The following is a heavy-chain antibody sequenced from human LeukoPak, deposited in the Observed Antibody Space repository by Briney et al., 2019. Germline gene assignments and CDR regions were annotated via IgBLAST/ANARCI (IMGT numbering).Heavy chain of an antibody. CDR1: GFIFDDYA. CDR3: ARGVRDILSGYYTDYYFYYMDV. J-gene: IGHJ6*03. D-gene: IGHD3-3*01. V-gene: IGHV3-9*01. CDR2: ISWDSDSI. Sequence: GGSLRLPCAASGFIFDDYAMHWVRQAPGKGLEWVSGISWDSDSIDYADSVKGRFTISRDNAKNSLYLQMNSLRAEDTAVYYCARGVRDILSGYYTDYYFYYMDVWGKGTTVTVSS.